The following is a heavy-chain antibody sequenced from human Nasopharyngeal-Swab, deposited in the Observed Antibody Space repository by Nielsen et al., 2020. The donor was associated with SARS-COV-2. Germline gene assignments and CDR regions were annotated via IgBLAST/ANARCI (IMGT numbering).Heavy chain of an antibody. CDR3: AKHLLSSGWYYFDY. J-gene: IGHJ4*02. D-gene: IGHD6-19*01. CDR1: GFTFDDYA. V-gene: IGHV3-9*01. CDR2: ISWNSGSI. Sequence: SLKISCAASGFTFDDYAMHWVRQAPGKGLEWVSGISWNSGSIGYADSVKGRFTISRDNAKNSLYLQMNSLRAEDTALYYCAKHLLSSGWYYFDYRGQGTLVTVSS.